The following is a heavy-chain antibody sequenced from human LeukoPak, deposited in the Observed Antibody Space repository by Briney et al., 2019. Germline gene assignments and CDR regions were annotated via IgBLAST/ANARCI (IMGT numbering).Heavy chain of an antibody. V-gene: IGHV3-30-3*01. CDR3: ARWSSGSDAFDI. Sequence: PGGSLRLSCAASGFTFSSYAMHWARQAPGKGLEWVAVISYDGSNKYYADSVKGRFTISRDNSKDTLYLQMNSLRAEDTAVYYCARWSSGSDAFDIWGQGTMVTVSS. CDR2: ISYDGSNK. CDR1: GFTFSSYA. D-gene: IGHD7-27*01. J-gene: IGHJ3*02.